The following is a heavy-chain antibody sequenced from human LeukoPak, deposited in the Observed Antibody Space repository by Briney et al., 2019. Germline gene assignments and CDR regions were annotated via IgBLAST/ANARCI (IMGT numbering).Heavy chain of an antibody. CDR3: AKDWIYCSSTSCHYYFDY. D-gene: IGHD2-2*01. CDR1: GFTFNAYS. CDR2: ISSGSSTI. V-gene: IGHV3-48*01. Sequence: GGSLRLSCAASGFTFNAYSMNWVRQAPGKGLEWLSYISSGSSTIYYADSVKGRFTISRDNSKDTLYLQMNSLRAEDTAVYYCAKDWIYCSSTSCHYYFDYWGQGTLVTVSS. J-gene: IGHJ4*02.